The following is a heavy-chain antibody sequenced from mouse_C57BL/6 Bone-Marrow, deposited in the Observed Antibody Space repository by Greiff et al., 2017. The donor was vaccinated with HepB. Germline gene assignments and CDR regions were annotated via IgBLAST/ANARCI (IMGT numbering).Heavy chain of an antibody. Sequence: VQLKESGGDLVKPGGSLKLSCAASGFTFSSYGMSWVRQTPDKRLEWVATISSGGSYNYYPDSVKGRFNSSRDNAKNTRYLQMSSLKSEDTAMYYCARQGTGPYYFDYWGQGTTLTVSS. CDR1: GFTFSSYG. CDR2: ISSGGSYN. J-gene: IGHJ2*01. CDR3: ARQGTGPYYFDY. D-gene: IGHD4-1*01. V-gene: IGHV5-6*01.